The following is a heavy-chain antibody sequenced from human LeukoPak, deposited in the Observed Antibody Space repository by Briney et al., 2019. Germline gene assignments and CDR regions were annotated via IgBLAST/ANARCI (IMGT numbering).Heavy chain of an antibody. CDR3: AREKMYYYGSGSGGAFDL. D-gene: IGHD3-10*01. CDR1: GFTVSSNY. Sequence: GGSLRLSCAASGFTVSSNYMKRVRQAPGKGLEWVSVIYSGGSTYYADSVKGRFTISRDNSKNTLYLQMNSLRAEDTAVYYCAREKMYYYGSGSGGAFDLWGQGTMVTVSS. CDR2: IYSGGST. J-gene: IGHJ3*01. V-gene: IGHV3-66*01.